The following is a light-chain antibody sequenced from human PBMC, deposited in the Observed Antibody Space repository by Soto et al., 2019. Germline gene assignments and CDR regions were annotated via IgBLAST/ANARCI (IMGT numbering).Light chain of an antibody. J-gene: IGLJ2*01. V-gene: IGLV2-8*01. Sequence: QSALTQPPSASGSPGQSVTISCTGTSSDVGGYDYVSWYQQQSGKAPKLMIYEVTKRPSGVPDRFSGSKSGNTASLTVSGLQAEDEADYYCSSYAGIHNVIFGAGTKLTVL. CDR2: EVT. CDR1: SSDVGGYDY. CDR3: SSYAGIHNVI.